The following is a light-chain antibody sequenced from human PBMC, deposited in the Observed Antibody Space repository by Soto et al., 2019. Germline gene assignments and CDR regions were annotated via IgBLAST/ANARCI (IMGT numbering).Light chain of an antibody. J-gene: IGKJ1*01. Sequence: EIVLSQSPGTLSLYPGERATLSCRASQSVSNNYLAWYQQKPGQAPRLLIYGASNRATGIPDRFSGSGSGTGFTLTISRLEPEDFAVYYCQQYDSSQWTFGQGTKV. CDR2: GAS. CDR3: QQYDSSQWT. CDR1: QSVSNNY. V-gene: IGKV3-20*01.